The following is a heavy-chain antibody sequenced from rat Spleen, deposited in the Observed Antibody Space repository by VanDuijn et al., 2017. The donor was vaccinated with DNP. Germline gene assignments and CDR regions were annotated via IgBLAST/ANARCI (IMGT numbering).Heavy chain of an antibody. CDR3: ATLGYYSAQ. D-gene: IGHD1-1*01. V-gene: IGHV5-25*01. Sequence: EVQLVESGGGLVQPGKSLKLSCAASGFTFSNYYMAWVRQAPTKGLEWVASISPSGGGTYYRDSVKGRFIISRDNGKSTLYLQMDSLRSEDTATYYCATLGYYSAQGGQGVMVTVSS. CDR1: GFTFSNYY. J-gene: IGHJ2*01. CDR2: ISPSGGGT.